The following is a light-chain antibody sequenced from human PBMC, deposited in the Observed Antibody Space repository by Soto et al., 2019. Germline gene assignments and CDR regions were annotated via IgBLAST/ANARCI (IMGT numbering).Light chain of an antibody. CDR1: SSDVGAYNP. J-gene: IGLJ1*01. CDR2: DVS. Sequence: QSVLTQPASVSGSPGQWITISCTGTSSDVGAYNPVSWYQQHPGKAPKLMIYDVSNRPSGVSNRFSGSKSGNTASLTISGLQAEDEADYYCISYTSSSTLYVFGTGTKLTVL. V-gene: IGLV2-14*03. CDR3: ISYTSSSTLYV.